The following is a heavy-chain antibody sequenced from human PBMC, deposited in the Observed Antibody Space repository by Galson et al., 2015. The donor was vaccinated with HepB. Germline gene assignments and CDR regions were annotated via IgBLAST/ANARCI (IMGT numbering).Heavy chain of an antibody. CDR2: ISYDGGYQ. D-gene: IGHD2-15*01. CDR3: TRDRYCSGTRCYSGYYYYGMDV. V-gene: IGHV3-30*04. Sequence: SLRLSCAASGFTFSGYAMQWVRQAPGKGLEWVAVISYDGGYQYYADSVKGRFTISRDNSKNTIYLEMNSLRREDTAVYYCTRDRYCSGTRCYSGYYYYGMDVWGQGTTVTVSS. J-gene: IGHJ6*02. CDR1: GFTFSGYA.